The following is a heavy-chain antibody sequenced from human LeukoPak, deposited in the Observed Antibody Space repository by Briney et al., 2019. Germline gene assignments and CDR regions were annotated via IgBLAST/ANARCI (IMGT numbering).Heavy chain of an antibody. Sequence: GGSLRLSCAASGFTFSSYAITWVRQAPGKGLEWVSAVSSNGAKTYYADSVKGRFTISRDNSKNTLYLQMNSLRAEDTAIYYCAKKYGVTVYGSGLNYFDYWGQGTLVTVSS. CDR3: AKKYGVTVYGSGLNYFDY. CDR2: VSSNGAKT. D-gene: IGHD6-19*01. V-gene: IGHV3-23*01. CDR1: GFTFSSYA. J-gene: IGHJ4*02.